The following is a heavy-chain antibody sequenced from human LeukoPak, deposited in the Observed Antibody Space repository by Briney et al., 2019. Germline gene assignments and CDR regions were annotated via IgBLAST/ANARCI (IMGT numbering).Heavy chain of an antibody. Sequence: SETLSLTCAVYGGSISSYYWSWIRQPPGKGLEWIGYIYYSGSTNYNPSLKSRVTISVDTSKNQFSLKLSSVTAADTAVYYCARSAMVRTYYYYYMDVWGKGTTVTVSS. CDR1: GGSISSYY. D-gene: IGHD5-18*01. V-gene: IGHV4-59*01. CDR2: IYYSGST. J-gene: IGHJ6*03. CDR3: ARSAMVRTYYYYYMDV.